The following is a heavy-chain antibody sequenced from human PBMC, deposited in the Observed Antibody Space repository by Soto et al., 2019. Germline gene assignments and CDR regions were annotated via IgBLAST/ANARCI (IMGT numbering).Heavy chain of an antibody. CDR2: IIPIFGTA. D-gene: IGHD5-12*01. V-gene: IGHV1-69*13. CDR3: ARGRRWLQSHAFDI. J-gene: IGHJ3*02. CDR1: GGTFSSYA. Sequence: AASVKVSCKASGGTFSSYAISWVRQAPGQGLEWMGGIIPIFGTANYAQKFQGRVTITADESTSTAYMELSSLRSEDTAVYYCARGRRWLQSHAFDIWGQGTMVT.